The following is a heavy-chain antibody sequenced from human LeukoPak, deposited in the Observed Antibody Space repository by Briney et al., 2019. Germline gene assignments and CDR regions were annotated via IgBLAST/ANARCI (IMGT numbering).Heavy chain of an antibody. CDR3: ARSLGLTSMPFDL. J-gene: IGHJ4*02. CDR2: IVSSDGTK. Sequence: GGSPRLSCAASGFSLSLYNVDWVRQKPGKGLEWISTIVSSDGTKYYAASVKGRFLVSRDNAKNSFSLQMNRLRGDDTAFYFCARSLGLTSMPFDLWGRGALVTVSA. CDR1: GFSLSLYN. D-gene: IGHD1-14*01. V-gene: IGHV3-48*03.